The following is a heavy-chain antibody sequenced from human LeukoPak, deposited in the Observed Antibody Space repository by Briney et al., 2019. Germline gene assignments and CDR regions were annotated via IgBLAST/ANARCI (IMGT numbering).Heavy chain of an antibody. V-gene: IGHV3-23*01. CDR2: ISGSGGST. CDR3: AKTIFGVVTDDFDY. D-gene: IGHD3-3*01. CDR1: GGTFSSYA. J-gene: IGHJ4*02. Sequence: SCKASGGTFSSYAISWVRQAPGKGLEWVSAISGSGGSTYYADSVKGRFTISRDNSKNTLYLQMNSLRAEDTAVYYCAKTIFGVVTDDFDYWGRGTLVTVSS.